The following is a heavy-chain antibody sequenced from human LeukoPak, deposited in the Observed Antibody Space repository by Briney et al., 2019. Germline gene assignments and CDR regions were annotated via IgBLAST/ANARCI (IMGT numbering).Heavy chain of an antibody. CDR2: IRYDGTNK. D-gene: IGHD1-1*01. V-gene: IGHV3-30*02. CDR1: GFTFSSYG. J-gene: IGHJ4*01. CDR3: ARPHAYNYGAFDY. Sequence: GGSLRLSCAASGFTFSSYGMSWVRQAPGKGLEWVAFIRYDGTNKYYADSVKGRFTISRDNSKNTLYLQMNSLRAEDTAVYYCARPHAYNYGAFDYWGQGTLVTVSS.